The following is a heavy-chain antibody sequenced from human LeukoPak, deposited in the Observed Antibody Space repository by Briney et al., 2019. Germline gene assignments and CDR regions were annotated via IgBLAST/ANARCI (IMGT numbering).Heavy chain of an antibody. J-gene: IGHJ5*02. D-gene: IGHD3-10*01. CDR1: GFTFRIYS. CDR3: ARDRGARGRGLA. V-gene: IGHV3-21*01. CDR2: IGPSSGDI. Sequence: PGGSLRLSCSASGFTFRIYSLNWVRPAPRTGLEWVSSIGPSSGDIYYADSVKGRFTISRDNDKNSLYLQMNSLRAEDTAVYYCARDRGARGRGLAWGQGTQVTVSS.